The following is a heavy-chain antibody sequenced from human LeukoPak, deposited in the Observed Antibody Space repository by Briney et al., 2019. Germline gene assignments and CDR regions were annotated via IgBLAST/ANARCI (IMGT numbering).Heavy chain of an antibody. CDR2: ISSSSSYI. Sequence: PGGSLRLSCAASGFTFSSYSMNWVRQAPGKGLEWVSSISSSSSYIYYADSVKGRFTISRDNAKNSLYLQMNSLRAGDTAVYYCAKGSKEVLFTRDHYMDVWGKGTTVTISS. CDR3: AKGSKEVLFTRDHYMDV. D-gene: IGHD3-3*01. CDR1: GFTFSSYS. J-gene: IGHJ6*03. V-gene: IGHV3-21*01.